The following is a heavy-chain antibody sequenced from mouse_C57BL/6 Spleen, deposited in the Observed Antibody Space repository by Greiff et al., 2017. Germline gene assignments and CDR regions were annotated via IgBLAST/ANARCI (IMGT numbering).Heavy chain of an antibody. CDR3: AYSNYPYYAMDY. V-gene: IGHV7-3*01. D-gene: IGHD2-5*01. CDR1: GFTFTDYY. J-gene: IGHJ4*01. CDR2: IRNKANGYTT. Sequence: EVNLVESGGGLVQPGGSLSLSCAASGFTFTDYYMSWVRQPPGKALEWLGFIRNKANGYTTEYSASVKGRFTISRDNSQSILYLQMNALRAEDSATYYCAYSNYPYYAMDYWGQGTSVTVSS.